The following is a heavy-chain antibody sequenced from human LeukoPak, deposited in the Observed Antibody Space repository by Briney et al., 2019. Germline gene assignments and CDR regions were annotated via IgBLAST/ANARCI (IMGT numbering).Heavy chain of an antibody. CDR2: ISGSGGTT. D-gene: IGHD4-11*01. J-gene: IGHJ4*02. CDR1: GFTFSSYS. V-gene: IGHV3-23*01. CDR3: AKDFVTTVTTTPGVDY. Sequence: PGGSLRLSCAASGFTFSSYSMNWVRQAPGKGLEWVSLISGSGGTTYYADSMKGRFTISRDNSKNTLFLQMNSLRAEDTAVYYCAKDFVTTVTTTPGVDYWGQGTLVTVSS.